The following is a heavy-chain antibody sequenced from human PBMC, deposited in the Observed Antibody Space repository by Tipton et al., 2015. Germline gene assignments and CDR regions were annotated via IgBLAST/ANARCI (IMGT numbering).Heavy chain of an antibody. CDR3: ANLFSPWGPTMFRGRV. CDR1: GFTFSSFA. J-gene: IGHJ4*02. V-gene: IGHV3-23*01. Sequence: SLRLSCAASGFTFSSFAMSWVRQAPGKGLDWVSIISGDGAYTSYADSVKGRFTTSRDNSKDTLYLQMNSLRAEDTAVYYCANLFSPWGPTMFRGRVWGQGPLFSFSS. CDR2: ISGDGAYT. D-gene: IGHD3-10*01.